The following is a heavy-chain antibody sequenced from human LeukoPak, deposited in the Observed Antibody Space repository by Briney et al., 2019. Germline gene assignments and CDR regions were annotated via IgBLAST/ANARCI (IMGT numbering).Heavy chain of an antibody. CDR1: GGSISSYY. Sequence: SETLSLTCTVSGGSISSYYWSWIWQPPGKGLEWIGYIYYSGSTNYNPSLKSRITISVDTSKNQFSLKLSSVTAADTAVYYCARGRNWNDSYFDYWGQGTLVTVSS. D-gene: IGHD1-20*01. V-gene: IGHV4-59*01. CDR3: ARGRNWNDSYFDY. J-gene: IGHJ4*02. CDR2: IYYSGST.